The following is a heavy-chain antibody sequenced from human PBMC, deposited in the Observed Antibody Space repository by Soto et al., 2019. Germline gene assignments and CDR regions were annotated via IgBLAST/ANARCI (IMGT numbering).Heavy chain of an antibody. J-gene: IGHJ5*02. D-gene: IGHD2-2*01. V-gene: IGHV4-4*07. CDR3: AREGGPYQSGPAAAYNWFDP. CDR1: GGSISSYY. Sequence: SETLSLTCTVSGGSISSYYWSWIRQPAGKGLEWIGRIYTSGSTNYNPSLKSRVTMSVDTSKNQFSLKLSSVTAADTAVYYCAREGGPYQSGPAAAYNWFDPWGQGTLVTVSS. CDR2: IYTSGST.